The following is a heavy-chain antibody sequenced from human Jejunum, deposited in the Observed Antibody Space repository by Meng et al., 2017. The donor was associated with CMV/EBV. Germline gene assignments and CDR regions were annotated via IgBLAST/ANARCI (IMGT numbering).Heavy chain of an antibody. Sequence: SMSNYYWSWIRQAPGKGLEWIGYVSYSGGTNRNPSLNSRVTTSVDTSKNQFSLKLSSVTAADTAVYYCARDRHYYDSSGYNLYFDYWGQGRLVTVSS. CDR3: ARDRHYYDSSGYNLYFDY. J-gene: IGHJ4*02. V-gene: IGHV4-59*01. D-gene: IGHD3-22*01. CDR1: SMSNYY. CDR2: VSYSGGT.